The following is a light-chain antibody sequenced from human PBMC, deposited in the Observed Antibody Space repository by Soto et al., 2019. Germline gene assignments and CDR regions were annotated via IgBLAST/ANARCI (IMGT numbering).Light chain of an antibody. Sequence: DIQMTQSPSTLSASVGDRVTLTCRAAQSLNSRLAWYQQRPGKAPRLLIYDASSLESGVPSRFSGRGSGTEFTLTISSLQLDDFATYYCQQYNSYWTFGQGTKVDIK. J-gene: IGKJ1*01. V-gene: IGKV1-5*01. CDR1: QSLNSR. CDR3: QQYNSYWT. CDR2: DAS.